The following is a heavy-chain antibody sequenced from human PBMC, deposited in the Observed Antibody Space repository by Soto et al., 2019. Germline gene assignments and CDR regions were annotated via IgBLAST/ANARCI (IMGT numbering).Heavy chain of an antibody. CDR1: GGTFSSYA. CDR2: IIPIFGTA. D-gene: IGHD3-3*01. J-gene: IGHJ4*02. CDR3: ARDTEYENYFDY. Sequence: VASVKVSCKASGGTFSSYAISWVRQAPGQGLEWMGGIIPIFGTANYAQKFQGRVTITADESTSTAYMELSSLRSEDTAVYYCARDTEYENYFDYWGQGTLVTVSS. V-gene: IGHV1-69*13.